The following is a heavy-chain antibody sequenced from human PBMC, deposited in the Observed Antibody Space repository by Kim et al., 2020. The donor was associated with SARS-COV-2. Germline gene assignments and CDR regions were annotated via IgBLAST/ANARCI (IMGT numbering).Heavy chain of an antibody. V-gene: IGHV4-34*01. CDR1: GGSFSGYY. J-gene: IGHJ6*03. CDR3: AREVRITIFGVVNYYYYYYMDL. Sequence: SETLSLTCAVYGGSFSGYYWSWIRQPPGKGLEWIGEINHSGSTNYNPSLKSRVTISVDTPKNQFSLQLSAVTAADTAVYYCAREVRITIFGVVNYYYYYYMDLGAKGPTVTVPS. CDR2: INHSGST. D-gene: IGHD3-3*01.